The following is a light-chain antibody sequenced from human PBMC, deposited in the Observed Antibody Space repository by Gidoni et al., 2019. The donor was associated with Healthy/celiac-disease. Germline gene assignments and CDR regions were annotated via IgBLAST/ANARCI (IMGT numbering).Light chain of an antibody. Sequence: EIVLTQSPGTLSLSPGDRATLSCRASQSVSSSYLAWYQQKPGQAPRLLIYGASSRATGIPDRFSGSGSGTDCTLTISRLEPEDFAVYYCQQYGSPYTFGQGTKLEIK. J-gene: IGKJ2*01. CDR1: QSVSSSY. CDR2: GAS. CDR3: QQYGSPYT. V-gene: IGKV3-20*01.